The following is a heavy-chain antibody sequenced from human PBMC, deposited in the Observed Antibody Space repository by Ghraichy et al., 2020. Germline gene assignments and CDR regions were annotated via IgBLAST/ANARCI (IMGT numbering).Heavy chain of an antibody. J-gene: IGHJ4*02. CDR2: IRYDGSNK. Sequence: GGSLRLSCAPSGFSFSRYAMHWVRQAPGKGLEWVAFIRYDGSNKYYADSVKGRFTISRDNSRNTLYLQMNSLRPEDTAVYYCAKNDVVVVGASLFDYWGQGTLVTVSS. V-gene: IGHV3-30*02. D-gene: IGHD2-15*01. CDR1: GFSFSRYA. CDR3: AKNDVVVVGASLFDY.